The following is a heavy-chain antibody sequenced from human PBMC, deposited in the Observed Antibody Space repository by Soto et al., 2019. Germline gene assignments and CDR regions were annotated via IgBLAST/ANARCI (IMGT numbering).Heavy chain of an antibody. CDR1: GDSVSSNSAA. J-gene: IGHJ6*02. Sequence: SQTLSLTCAISGDSVSSNSAAWNWIRQSPSRGLEWLGRTYYRSKWYNDYAVSVKSRITINPDTSKNQFSLQLSSVTAADTAVYYCARDLAVTSYYYYYYGMDVWGQGTTVTVSS. V-gene: IGHV6-1*01. CDR2: TYYRSKWYN. D-gene: IGHD4-17*01. CDR3: ARDLAVTSYYYYYYGMDV.